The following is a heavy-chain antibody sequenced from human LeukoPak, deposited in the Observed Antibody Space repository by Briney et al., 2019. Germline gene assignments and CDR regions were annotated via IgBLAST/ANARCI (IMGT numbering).Heavy chain of an antibody. CDR1: GFTFDNYG. Sequence: GGSLRLSCAASGFTFDNYGMSWVRQAPGKGLEWVSGINWNGGSTGYADSVKGRFTISRDNAKNSLYLQMNSLRAEDTALYYCARDSIAVAGNDYWGQGTLVTVSS. J-gene: IGHJ4*02. D-gene: IGHD6-19*01. V-gene: IGHV3-20*04. CDR2: INWNGGST. CDR3: ARDSIAVAGNDY.